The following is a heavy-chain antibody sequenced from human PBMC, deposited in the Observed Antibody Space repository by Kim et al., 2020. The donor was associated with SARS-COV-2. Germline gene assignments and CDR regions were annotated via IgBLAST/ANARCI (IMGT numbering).Heavy chain of an antibody. CDR1: GFTFTGYA. CDR3: MKGGWGWIWDH. CDR2: IDGSDGTT. J-gene: IGHJ4*02. Sequence: GFLRLSCTTSGFTFTGYAMSWVRQAPGKGLEWVSSIDGSDGTTYYVDSVKGRFTISRDNSKNTLYLQMNSLRADDTAVYYCMKGGWGWIWDHWGQGTRVTVSS. D-gene: IGHD2-2*03. V-gene: IGHV3-23*01.